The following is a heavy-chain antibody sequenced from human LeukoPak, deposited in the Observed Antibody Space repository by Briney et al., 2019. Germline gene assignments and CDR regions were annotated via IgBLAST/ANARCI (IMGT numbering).Heavy chain of an antibody. CDR2: IKQGGXXX. J-gene: IGHJ6*02. Sequence: GGSLRLSXAGSGFSFSNXXXXXVRQXPXKGLEWVANIKQGGXXXYYVAXVXGRXTXSRDDAKNSLYLQMNSLRADDTAVYYCGRDMDVWGQGTTVTVSS. V-gene: IGHV3-7*04. CDR3: GRDMDV. CDR1: GFSFSNXX.